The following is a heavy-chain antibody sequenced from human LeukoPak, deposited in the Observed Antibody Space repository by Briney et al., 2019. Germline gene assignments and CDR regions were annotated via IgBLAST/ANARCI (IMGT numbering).Heavy chain of an antibody. CDR2: IYHSGNT. CDR1: GGSISSSNW. J-gene: IGHJ6*03. V-gene: IGHV4-4*02. Sequence: PSGTLSLTCAVSGGSISSSNWWRWVRQPPGKGLEWIGEIYHSGNTNYNPSLKSRVTISVDKSKNQFSLKLSSVIAADTAVYYCARTTEGYCRGRSCYSYYYYMDVWGKGTTVTVSS. D-gene: IGHD2-15*01. CDR3: ARTTEGYCRGRSCYSYYYYMDV.